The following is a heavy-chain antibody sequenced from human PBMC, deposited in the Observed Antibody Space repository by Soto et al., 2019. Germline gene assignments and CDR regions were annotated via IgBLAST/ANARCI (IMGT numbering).Heavy chain of an antibody. Sequence: ASVKVSCKASGYTFTSYAMHWVRQAPGQRLEWMGWINAGNGNTKYSQKFQGRVTITRETSASTAYMELSSLRSEDTAVYYCASLSNYDFWSGYQDYWGQGTLVTVSS. CDR1: GYTFTSYA. V-gene: IGHV1-3*01. D-gene: IGHD3-3*01. CDR2: INAGNGNT. J-gene: IGHJ4*02. CDR3: ASLSNYDFWSGYQDY.